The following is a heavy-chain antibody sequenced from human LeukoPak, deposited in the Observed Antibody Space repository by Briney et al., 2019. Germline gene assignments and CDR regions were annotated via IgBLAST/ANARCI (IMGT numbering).Heavy chain of an antibody. V-gene: IGHV3-53*01. D-gene: IGHD6-6*01. CDR1: GFTVSSHY. Sequence: GGSLRLSCAASGFTVSSHYMSWVRQAPGKGLEWVSVIYSGGSTYYADSVKGRFTISRDNSKNTLYLQMNSLRAEDTAVYYCARDGSSDLLDYWGQGTLVTVSS. CDR2: IYSGGST. CDR3: ARDGSSDLLDY. J-gene: IGHJ4*02.